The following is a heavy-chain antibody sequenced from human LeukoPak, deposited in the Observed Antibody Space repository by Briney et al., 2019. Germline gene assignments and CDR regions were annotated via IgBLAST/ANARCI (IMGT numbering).Heavy chain of an antibody. Sequence: PSETLSLTCAVYGGSFSGYYWSWIRQPPGKGLEWIGEINHSGSTNYNPSLKSRVTISVDTSKNQFSLKLSSVTAADTAVYYCARSRDVVVPARSFLDYWGQGTLVTVSS. J-gene: IGHJ4*02. CDR1: GGSFSGYY. V-gene: IGHV4-34*01. CDR2: INHSGST. D-gene: IGHD2-2*01. CDR3: ARSRDVVVPARSFLDY.